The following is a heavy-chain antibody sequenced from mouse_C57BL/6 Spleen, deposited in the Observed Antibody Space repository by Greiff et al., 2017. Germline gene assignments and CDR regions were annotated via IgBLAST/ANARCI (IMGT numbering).Heavy chain of an antibody. D-gene: IGHD1-1*01. CDR1: GYTFTSYG. V-gene: IGHV1-81*01. Sequence: QVQLKESGAELARPGASVKLSCKASGYTFTSYGISWVKQRTGQGLEWIGEIYPRSGNTYYNEKFKGKATLTADKSSSTAYMELRSLTSEDSAVYFCAREDTTVGEGFDYWGQGTTLTVSS. CDR3: AREDTTVGEGFDY. J-gene: IGHJ2*01. CDR2: IYPRSGNT.